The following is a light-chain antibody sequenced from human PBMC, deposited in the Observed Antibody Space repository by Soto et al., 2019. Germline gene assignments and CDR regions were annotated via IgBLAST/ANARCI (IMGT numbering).Light chain of an antibody. CDR1: QSVLYSSNNKNY. V-gene: IGKV4-1*01. CDR3: QQYYSTPPT. J-gene: IGKJ3*01. Sequence: DIVMTQSPDSLAVSLGERATINCKSSQSVLYSSNNKNYLAWYQQKPGQPPKLLIYWASTRESGVPDRFSGIGSVTDFTLTISSLHAEDVAVYYCQQYYSTPPTFGPGTKVDIK. CDR2: WAS.